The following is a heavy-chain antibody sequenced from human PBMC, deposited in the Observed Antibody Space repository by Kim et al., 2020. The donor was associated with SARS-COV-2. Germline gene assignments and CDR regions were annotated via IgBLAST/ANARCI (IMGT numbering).Heavy chain of an antibody. CDR2: ISSSSYI. CDR3: ARVPYCSGGSCWYFDY. D-gene: IGHD2-15*01. V-gene: IGHV3-21*01. J-gene: IGHJ4*02. Sequence: GGSLRLSCAASGFTFSNYSMNWVRQAPGKGLEWVSSISSSSYIYYADSVKGRFTISRDNAKNSLYLQMNSLRAEDTAVYYCARVPYCSGGSCWYFDYWGQGTLVTVSS. CDR1: GFTFSNYS.